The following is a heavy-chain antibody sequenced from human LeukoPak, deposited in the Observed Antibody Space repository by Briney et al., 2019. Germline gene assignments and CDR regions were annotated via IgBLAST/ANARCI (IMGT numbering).Heavy chain of an antibody. D-gene: IGHD3-22*01. V-gene: IGHV3-53*01. CDR2: IYINGRI. Sequence: GGSLRLSCAASGFTVSSNYMSWIRQAPGKGLEWVSVIYINGRIYYADSVKGRFTISRDNTKNTPYLQMNSLRAEDTAVYYCARDGSSAYGDAFDMWGQGTTVTVSS. CDR1: GFTVSSNY. J-gene: IGHJ3*02. CDR3: ARDGSSAYGDAFDM.